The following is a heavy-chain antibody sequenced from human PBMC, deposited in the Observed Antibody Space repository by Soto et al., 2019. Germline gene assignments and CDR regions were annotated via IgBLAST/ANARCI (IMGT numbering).Heavy chain of an antibody. CDR2: IIPIFGTA. CDR3: ARDQGYYYGSGSYDYYYGMDV. J-gene: IGHJ6*02. V-gene: IGHV1-69*01. Sequence: QVQLVQSGAEVKKPGSSVKVSCKASGGTFSSYAISWVRQAPGQGLEWMGGIIPIFGTANYAQKFQGRVTITADESTSTAYMELSSLRSEDTAVYYCARDQGYYYGSGSYDYYYGMDVWGHGTTVTVSS. CDR1: GGTFSSYA. D-gene: IGHD3-10*01.